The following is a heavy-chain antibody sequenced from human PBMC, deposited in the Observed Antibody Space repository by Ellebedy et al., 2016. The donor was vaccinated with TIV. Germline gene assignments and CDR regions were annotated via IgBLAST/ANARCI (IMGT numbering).Heavy chain of an antibody. Sequence: GESLKISCAASGFTVSSNYMSWVRQAPGKGLEWVSVIYSGGSTYYADSVKGRFTISRDNSKNTLYLQMNSLRAEDTAVYYCARDQKWELPTYYYYGMDVWGQGTTVTVSS. CDR1: GFTVSSNY. CDR2: IYSGGST. J-gene: IGHJ6*02. V-gene: IGHV3-66*01. D-gene: IGHD1-26*01. CDR3: ARDQKWELPTYYYYGMDV.